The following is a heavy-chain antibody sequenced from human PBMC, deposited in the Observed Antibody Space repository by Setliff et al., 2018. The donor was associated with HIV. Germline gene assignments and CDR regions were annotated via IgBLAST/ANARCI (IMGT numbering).Heavy chain of an antibody. D-gene: IGHD2-15*01. CDR2: VHSNGFK. Sequence: SETLSLTCDVSGVSINSGDYSWNWIRQPAGKRLEWIGHVHSNGFKNYNSSLESRVDISVDTSKNQISLKVDSVTAADTAVYFCARGVVGSYYDYVNIYYHDYIDLWGKGTTVTAP. CDR3: ARGVVGSYYDYVNIYYHDYIDL. J-gene: IGHJ6*03. CDR1: GVSINSGDYS. V-gene: IGHV4-61*09.